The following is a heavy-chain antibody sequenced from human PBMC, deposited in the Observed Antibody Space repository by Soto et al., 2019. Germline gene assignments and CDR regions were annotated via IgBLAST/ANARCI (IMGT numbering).Heavy chain of an antibody. CDR1: GGSISSGGYS. D-gene: IGHD3-9*01. CDR3: ASIILTGYYIDY. CDR2: IYHSGNI. Sequence: SETLSLTCAVSGGSISSGGYSWSWIRQPPGKGLEWIGYIYHSGNIYYNPSLKSRVTISVDRSKNQFSLKLSSVTAADTAVYYCASIILTGYYIDYWGQGTLVTVSS. V-gene: IGHV4-30-2*01. J-gene: IGHJ4*02.